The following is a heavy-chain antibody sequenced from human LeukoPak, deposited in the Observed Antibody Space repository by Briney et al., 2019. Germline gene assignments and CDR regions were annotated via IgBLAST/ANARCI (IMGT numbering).Heavy chain of an antibody. J-gene: IGHJ6*02. D-gene: IGHD2-2*01. CDR1: GGSISSGGYY. Sequence: SQTLSLTCTVSGGSISSGGYYWSWIRQHPGKGLEWIGYIYYSWSTYYNPSLKSRVTISVDTSKNQFSLKLSSVTAADTAVYYCARGSRYCSSTSCYVTDYYYYYGMDVWGQGTTVTVSS. CDR3: ARGSRYCSSTSCYVTDYYYYYGMDV. CDR2: IYYSWST. V-gene: IGHV4-31*03.